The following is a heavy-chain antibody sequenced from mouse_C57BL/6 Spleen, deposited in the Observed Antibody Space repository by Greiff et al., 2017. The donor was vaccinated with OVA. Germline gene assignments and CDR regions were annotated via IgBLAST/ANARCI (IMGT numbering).Heavy chain of an antibody. D-gene: IGHD2-4*01. V-gene: IGHV1-22*01. CDR1: GYTFTDYN. CDR3: ANYDYDEDAMDY. CDR2: INPNNGGT. Sequence: EVKLQESGPELVKPGASVKMSCKASGYTFTDYNMHWVKQSHGKSLEWIGYINPNNGGTSYNQKFKGKATLTVNKSSSTAYMELRSLTSEDSAVYYCANYDYDEDAMDYWGQGTSVTVSS. J-gene: IGHJ4*01.